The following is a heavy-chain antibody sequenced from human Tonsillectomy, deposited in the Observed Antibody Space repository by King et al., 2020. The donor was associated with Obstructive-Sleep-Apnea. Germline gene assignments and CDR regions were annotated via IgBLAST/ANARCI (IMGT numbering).Heavy chain of an antibody. Sequence: QLQESGPGLVKPSQTLSLTCSVSGGSISSGGYNWNWIRQHPGKGLEWIGNIYYSGSTYYNPSLKSRLTISGDTSKNQLSLRLSSVHAADTAVYYCARGTAMGSDYWGQGTLVTVSS. J-gene: IGHJ4*02. CDR1: GGSISSGGYN. V-gene: IGHV4-31*03. CDR2: IYYSGST. D-gene: IGHD5-18*01. CDR3: ARGTAMGSDY.